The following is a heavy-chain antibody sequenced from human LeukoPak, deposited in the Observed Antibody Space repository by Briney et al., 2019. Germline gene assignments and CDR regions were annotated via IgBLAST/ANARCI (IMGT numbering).Heavy chain of an antibody. CDR1: GFTFSSYA. J-gene: IGHJ4*02. CDR3: AKDGGHYGSGSPDY. V-gene: IGHV3-23*01. Sequence: PGGSLRLSCTASGFTFSSYAMSWVRQALGKGLEWVSDISGSGGSTDYADSVKGRFTISRDNPKNTLYLQMNSLRAEDTAVYYCAKDGGHYGSGSPDYWGQGTLVTVSS. CDR2: ISGSGGST. D-gene: IGHD3-10*01.